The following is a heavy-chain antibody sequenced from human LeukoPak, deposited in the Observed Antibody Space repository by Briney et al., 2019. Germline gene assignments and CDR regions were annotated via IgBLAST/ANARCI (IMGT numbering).Heavy chain of an antibody. CDR2: TIPILGIA. V-gene: IGHV1-69*04. J-gene: IGHJ4*02. CDR3: ARGLAARSLDNFDY. CDR1: GGTFSSYA. Sequence: ASVKVPCKASGGTFSSYAISWVRQAPGQGLEWMGRTIPILGIANYAQKFQGRVTITADKSTSTAYMELSSLRSEDTAVYYCARGLAARSLDNFDYWGQGTLVTVSS. D-gene: IGHD6-6*01.